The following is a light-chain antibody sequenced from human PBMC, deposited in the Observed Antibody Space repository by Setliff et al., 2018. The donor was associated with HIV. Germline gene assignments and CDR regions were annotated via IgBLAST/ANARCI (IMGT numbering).Light chain of an antibody. CDR2: GNS. V-gene: IGLV1-40*01. J-gene: IGLJ1*01. CDR1: SSNIGAGYD. Sequence: QSVLTQPPSVSGAPGQRVTISYTGSSSNIGAGYDVHWYQQLPGTAPKLLIYGNSNRPSGVPDRFSGSKSGDSASLAITGLQAEDEADYYCQSYDSRLSGYVFGTGTKVTVL. CDR3: QSYDSRLSGYV.